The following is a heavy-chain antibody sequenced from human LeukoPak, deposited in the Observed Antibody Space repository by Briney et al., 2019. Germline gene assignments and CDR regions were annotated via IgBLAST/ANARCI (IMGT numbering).Heavy chain of an antibody. CDR2: TQSSGST. CDR3: ATNAGPAPHDAFDI. Sequence: SETLSLTCSVSGVSISIYQWYWIRQPPGQGLEWIGYTQSSGSTDYNPSLKSRVTISKDTSKNQFSLRLSSVTAADTVLYYCATNAGPAPHDAFDIWGQGTMVTVSS. V-gene: IGHV4-4*09. J-gene: IGHJ3*02. D-gene: IGHD2-2*01. CDR1: GVSISIYQ.